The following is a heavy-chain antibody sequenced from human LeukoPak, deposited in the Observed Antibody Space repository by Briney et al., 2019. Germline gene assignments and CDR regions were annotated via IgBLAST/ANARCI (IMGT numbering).Heavy chain of an antibody. D-gene: IGHD3-22*01. CDR3: ARASYYYDSSGYHQGDAFDI. CDR1: GGSISSSSYY. J-gene: IGHJ3*02. CDR2: VHYSGSI. V-gene: IGHV4-39*07. Sequence: SETLSLTCTVSGGSISSSSYYWAWIRQPPGKGLEWIGSVHYSGSIYYNPSLKSRVTISVDTSKNQFSLKLSSVTAADTAVYYCARASYYYDSSGYHQGDAFDIWGQGTMVTVSS.